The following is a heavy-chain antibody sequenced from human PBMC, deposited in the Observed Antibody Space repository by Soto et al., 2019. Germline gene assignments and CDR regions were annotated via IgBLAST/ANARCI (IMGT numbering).Heavy chain of an antibody. CDR1: GGSFSGYY. CDR3: ARGGDGYNYGYFDY. D-gene: IGHD5-12*01. V-gene: IGHV4-34*01. Sequence: SETLSLTCAFYGGSFSGYYWSLIRQPPGKGLEWIGEINHSGSTNYNPSLKSRVTISVDTSKNQFSLNLSSVTAADTAVYYCARGGDGYNYGYFDYWGQGTLVTVSS. CDR2: INHSGST. J-gene: IGHJ4*02.